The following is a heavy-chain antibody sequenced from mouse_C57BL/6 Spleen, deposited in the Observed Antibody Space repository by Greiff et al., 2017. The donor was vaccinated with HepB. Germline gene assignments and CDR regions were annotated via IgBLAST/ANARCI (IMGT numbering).Heavy chain of an antibody. CDR2: IYPRSGNT. Sequence: VQLQQSGAELARPGASVKLSCKASGYTFTSYGISWVKQRTGQGLEWIGEIYPRSGNTYYNEKFKGKATLTADKSSSTAYMEPRSLTSEDSAVYFCAGYYYGSSYGYFDVWGTGTTVTVSS. CDR3: AGYYYGSSYGYFDV. CDR1: GYTFTSYG. V-gene: IGHV1-81*01. J-gene: IGHJ1*03. D-gene: IGHD1-1*01.